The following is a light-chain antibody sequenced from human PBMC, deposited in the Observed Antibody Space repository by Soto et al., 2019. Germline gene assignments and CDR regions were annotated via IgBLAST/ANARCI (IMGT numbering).Light chain of an antibody. CDR1: SSDVGGYNY. CDR2: DVS. J-gene: IGLJ2*01. CDR3: SSYTSSSTK. Sequence: QSVLTQPASVSGSPGQSITISCTGTSSDVGGYNYVSWYQQHPGKAPKLMIYDVSNRPSGVSNRFSGSKSGNTASLTISGLQAEDEADYYCSSYTSSSTKFGGGTMVTVL. V-gene: IGLV2-14*01.